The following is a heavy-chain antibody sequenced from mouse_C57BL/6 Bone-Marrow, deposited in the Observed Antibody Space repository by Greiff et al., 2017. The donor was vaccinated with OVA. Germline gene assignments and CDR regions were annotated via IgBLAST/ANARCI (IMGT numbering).Heavy chain of an antibody. CDR3: AREWTRDYVWFAD. CDR2: ITPNNGGT. Sequence: EVQLQQSGPELVKPGASVTISCKASGYTFTDYYMNWVKQSHGKSLEWIGDITPNNGGTSYNQKFKGKATLTVDQSSSNAYMELRSLTSEDAAVYDCAREWTRDYVWFADWGQGILVTVSA. J-gene: IGHJ3*01. CDR1: GYTFTDYY. V-gene: IGHV1-26*01. D-gene: IGHD2-4*01.